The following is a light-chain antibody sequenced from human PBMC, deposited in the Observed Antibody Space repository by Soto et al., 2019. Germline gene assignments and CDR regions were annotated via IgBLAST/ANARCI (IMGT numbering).Light chain of an antibody. CDR2: KAS. CDR1: QSISSW. CDR3: QQDNSYALT. Sequence: DIQMTQSPSTLSASVGDRVTITCRASQSISSWLAWYQQKPGKAPKLLIYKASSLESGVPSRFSGSGSGTEFTLTISSLQPDDLATYYCQQDNSYALTFGGGTKVEIK. J-gene: IGKJ4*01. V-gene: IGKV1-5*03.